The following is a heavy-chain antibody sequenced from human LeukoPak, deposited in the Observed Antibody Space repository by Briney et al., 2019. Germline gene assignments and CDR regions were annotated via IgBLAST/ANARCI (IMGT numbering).Heavy chain of an antibody. J-gene: IGHJ5*02. CDR2: IYTSGST. D-gene: IGHD2-2*01. CDR3: ARIRYCSSTSCYAGVHWFDP. Sequence: SETLSLTCTVSGGSISSYYWSWIRQPAGKGLEWIGRIYTSGSTNFNPSLKSRVTMSVDTSKNQFSLKLSSVTAADTAVYYCARIRYCSSTSCYAGVHWFDPWGQGTLVTVSS. CDR1: GGSISSYY. V-gene: IGHV4-4*07.